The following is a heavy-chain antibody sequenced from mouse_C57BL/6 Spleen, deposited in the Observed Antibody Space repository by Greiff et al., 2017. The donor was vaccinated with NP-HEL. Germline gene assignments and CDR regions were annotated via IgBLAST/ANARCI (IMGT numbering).Heavy chain of an antibody. CDR3: TRKIDDGYFWFAY. J-gene: IGHJ3*01. CDR2: IYPGNSDT. Sequence: VQLQQSGTVLARPGASVKMSCKTSGYTFASYWMHWVKQRPGQGLEWIGAIYPGNSDTSYNQKFKGKAKLTAVTSASTAYMELSSLTNEDSAVYYCTRKIDDGYFWFAYWGQGTLVTVSA. D-gene: IGHD2-3*01. CDR1: GYTFASYW. V-gene: IGHV1-5*01.